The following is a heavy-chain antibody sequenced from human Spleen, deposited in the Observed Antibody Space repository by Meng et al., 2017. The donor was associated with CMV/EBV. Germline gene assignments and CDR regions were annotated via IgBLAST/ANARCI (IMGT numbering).Heavy chain of an antibody. D-gene: IGHD3-10*01. J-gene: IGHJ4*02. CDR3: ARITLLRGDNRPIDY. Sequence: YGYTFSSYGICWVRQAPGQGLEWMGWINTYNGGIPLTQKFPGKATITADTSANTAYMELRSLRSDDTAVYYCARITLLRGDNRPIDYWGQGTLVTVSS. CDR2: INTYNGGI. CDR1: GYTFSSYG. V-gene: IGHV1-18*04.